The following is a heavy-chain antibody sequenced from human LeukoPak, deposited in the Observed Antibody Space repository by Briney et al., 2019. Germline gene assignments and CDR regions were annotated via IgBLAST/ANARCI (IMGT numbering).Heavy chain of an antibody. CDR3: ARDPSSTSSDAFDI. CDR2: IYSGGST. CDR1: GFTFSSYS. V-gene: IGHV3-66*02. J-gene: IGHJ3*02. Sequence: GGSLRLSCAASGFTFSSYSMNWVRQAPGKGLEWVSVIYSGGSTYYADSVKGRFTISRDNSKNTLYLQMNSLRAEDTAVYYCARDPSSTSSDAFDIWGQGTMVTVSS. D-gene: IGHD2-2*01.